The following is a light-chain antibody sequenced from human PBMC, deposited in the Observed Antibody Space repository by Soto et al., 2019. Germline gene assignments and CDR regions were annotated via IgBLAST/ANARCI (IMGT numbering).Light chain of an antibody. CDR1: QAISNS. CDR2: AAS. Sequence: DIQMTQSPSSLSASMGDRVAITCRASQAISNSLAWYQQKPGKPPQLLIYAASTLQSGVPSRFSSSGSGPNCTMAISCLQLEDVATYYFESYNRLRPTFGQGTRLRIK. J-gene: IGKJ5*01. V-gene: IGKV1-27*01. CDR3: ESYNRLRPT.